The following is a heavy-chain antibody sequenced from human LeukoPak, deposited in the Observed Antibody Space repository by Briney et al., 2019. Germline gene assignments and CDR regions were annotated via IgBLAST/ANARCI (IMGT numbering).Heavy chain of an antibody. CDR3: ARKEGTH. V-gene: IGHV4-59*01. D-gene: IGHD1-1*01. Sequence: SETLSPTCSVSGDSISSVFWSWVRQPPGKGLEWIGYMYYSGDVSYNPSLKGRVTISMDTSKNQFSLKLNFVTTADTAVYYCARKEGTHWGQGTLVTVSS. CDR1: GDSISSVF. CDR2: MYYSGDV. J-gene: IGHJ4*02.